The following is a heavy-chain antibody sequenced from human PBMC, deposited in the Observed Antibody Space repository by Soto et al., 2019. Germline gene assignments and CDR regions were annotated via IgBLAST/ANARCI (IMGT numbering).Heavy chain of an antibody. Sequence: SETLSLTCAVYGGSFSGNYWTWIRQPPGKGLEWIGYVYNSGSTNYNPSLKSRVTISEDTSKSQFSLKVNSMTAADTAVYYCARYRREAVAGYTLDNWGQGMLVTVSS. CDR2: VYNSGST. J-gene: IGHJ4*02. V-gene: IGHV4-59*01. CDR3: ARYRREAVAGYTLDN. D-gene: IGHD6-13*01. CDR1: GGSFSGNY.